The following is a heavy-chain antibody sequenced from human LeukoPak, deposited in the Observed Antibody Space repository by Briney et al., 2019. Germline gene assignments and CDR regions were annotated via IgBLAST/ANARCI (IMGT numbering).Heavy chain of an antibody. V-gene: IGHV3-33*06. Sequence: PGGSLRLSCAASGFTFSSYGMHWVRQAPGKGLEWVAVIWYDGSNKYYADSVKGRFTISRDNSKNTLFLQMNSLRAEDTAVYYCAKPLEKYTYGGNFDYWGQGILVTVSS. CDR3: AKPLEKYTYGGNFDY. J-gene: IGHJ4*02. CDR1: GFTFSSYG. D-gene: IGHD4-23*01. CDR2: IWYDGSNK.